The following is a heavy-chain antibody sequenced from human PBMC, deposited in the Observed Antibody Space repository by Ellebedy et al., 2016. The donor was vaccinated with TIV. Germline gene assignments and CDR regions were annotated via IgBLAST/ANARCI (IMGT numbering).Heavy chain of an antibody. V-gene: IGHV1-3*01. CDR3: ARGVYSMGNFDY. D-gene: IGHD2-8*01. J-gene: IGHJ4*02. CDR2: INAGNGNT. Sequence: AASVKVSCKASGYTFTTYAMHWVRQAPGQRLEWMGRINAGNGNTKYSQKFQGRVTITRDTSASTAYMELSSLRSEDTAVYYCARGVYSMGNFDYWGQGTLVTVSS. CDR1: GYTFTTYA.